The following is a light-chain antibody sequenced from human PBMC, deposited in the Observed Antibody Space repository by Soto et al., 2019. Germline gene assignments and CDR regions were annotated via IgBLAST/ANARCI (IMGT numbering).Light chain of an antibody. V-gene: IGKV1-9*01. Sequence: DIQMTQSPSFVSASVGDRVTITCRASQGIKSWLAWYQHKPGKAPKVLIFAASSLQSGVPSRFSGSGSGTEFTLTISSLQPEDFATYYCQQLNSYLLTFGGGTKVEIK. CDR2: AAS. J-gene: IGKJ4*01. CDR1: QGIKSW. CDR3: QQLNSYLLT.